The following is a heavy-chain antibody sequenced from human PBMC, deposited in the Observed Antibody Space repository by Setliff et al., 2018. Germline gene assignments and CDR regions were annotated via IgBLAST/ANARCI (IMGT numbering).Heavy chain of an antibody. V-gene: IGHV4-4*07. CDR2: IYIGGSA. Sequence: SETLSLTCTVSGGSISSYYWSWIRQPAGKGLEWIGHIYIGGSANYNPSLKSRVTMSIDTSKNQFSLKLNSVTAADMAVYYCAREQWLDPPGYYYMDVWAKGTTGNVS. CDR3: AREQWLDPPGYYYMDV. J-gene: IGHJ6*03. D-gene: IGHD6-19*01. CDR1: GGSISSYY.